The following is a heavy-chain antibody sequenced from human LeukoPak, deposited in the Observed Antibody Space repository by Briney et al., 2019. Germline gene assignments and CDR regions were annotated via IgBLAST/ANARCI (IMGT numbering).Heavy chain of an antibody. CDR2: IIPIFGTA. Sequence: SVKVSYKASGGTFSSYAISWVRQAPGQGLEWMGGIIPIFGTANYAQKFQGRVTITTDESTSTAYMELSSLRSEDTAVYYCARAYYYDSSGYQYYFDYWGQGTLVTVSS. CDR1: GGTFSSYA. D-gene: IGHD3-22*01. CDR3: ARAYYYDSSGYQYYFDY. V-gene: IGHV1-69*05. J-gene: IGHJ4*02.